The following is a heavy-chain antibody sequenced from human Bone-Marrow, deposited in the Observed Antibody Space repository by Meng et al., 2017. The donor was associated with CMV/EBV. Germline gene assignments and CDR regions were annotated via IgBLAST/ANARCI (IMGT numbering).Heavy chain of an antibody. D-gene: IGHD1-1*01. J-gene: IGHJ5*02. CDR1: GDSIRRSTYY. CDR3: ARDIRKRPNKIDT. V-gene: IGHV4-39*07. CDR2: IYYSGTT. Sequence: SETLSLTCTVSGDSIRRSTYYWGWIRQPPGKGLEWIGSIYYSGTTYYNPSLKSRVSLSVDTSKNQLSLKVNFGTAADAAVYYCARDIRKRPNKIDTWGQGILVTVSS.